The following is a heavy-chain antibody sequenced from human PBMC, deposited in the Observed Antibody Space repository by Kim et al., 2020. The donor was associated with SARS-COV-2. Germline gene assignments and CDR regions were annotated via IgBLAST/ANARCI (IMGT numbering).Heavy chain of an antibody. CDR2: ISGSGGST. D-gene: IGHD6-19*01. CDR1: GFTFSSYA. CDR3: AKRKTERYSSGWYSGFDY. J-gene: IGHJ4*02. V-gene: IGHV3-23*01. Sequence: GGSLRLSCAASGFTFSSYAMSWVRQAPGKGLEWVSAISGSGGSTYYADSVKGRFTISRDNSKNTLYLQMNSLRAEDTAAYYCAKRKTERYSSGWYSGFDYWGQGTLVTVSS.